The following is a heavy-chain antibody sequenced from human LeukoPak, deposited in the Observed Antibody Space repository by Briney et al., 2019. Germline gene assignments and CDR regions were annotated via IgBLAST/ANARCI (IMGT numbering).Heavy chain of an antibody. Sequence: PGGSLRLSCATSGFSVSDNYMSWVRQAPGKGLEWVSILYSGGTTYYADSVKGRFTISRDNSKNTVYLQMNSLTAEDTAVYHCASHYCSVGSCYFDYWGQGTLVTVSS. CDR1: GFSVSDNY. D-gene: IGHD2-15*01. J-gene: IGHJ4*02. V-gene: IGHV3-53*01. CDR3: ASHYCSVGSCYFDY. CDR2: LYSGGTT.